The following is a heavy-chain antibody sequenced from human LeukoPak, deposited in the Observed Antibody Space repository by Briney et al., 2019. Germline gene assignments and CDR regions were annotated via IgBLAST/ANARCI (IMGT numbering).Heavy chain of an antibody. CDR3: ARDASYYFDTSAPGYFDY. CDR2: ISTSSSPI. J-gene: IGHJ4*02. CDR1: GFTFSSYS. Sequence: GGSLRLSCVAPGFTFSSYSMNWVRQAPGKGVEWVSYISTSSSPIYYAVSVKARFTISRDSAKNSLYLQMNSLRAEDTAIYYCARDASYYFDTSAPGYFDYWGQGTLVTVSS. D-gene: IGHD3-22*01. V-gene: IGHV3-48*01.